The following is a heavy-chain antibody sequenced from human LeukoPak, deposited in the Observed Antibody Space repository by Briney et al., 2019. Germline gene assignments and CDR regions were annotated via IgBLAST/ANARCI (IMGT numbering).Heavy chain of an antibody. CDR2: IYYSGST. CDR1: GGSISSGDYY. V-gene: IGHV4-61*08. CDR3: AREGTAGTAFDI. Sequence: SETLSLTCTVSGGSISSGDYYWSWIRQPPGKGLEWIGYIYYSGSTNYNPSLKSRVTISVDTSENQFSLKLSSVTAADTAVYYCAREGTAGTAFDIWGQGTMVTVSS. J-gene: IGHJ3*02. D-gene: IGHD6-13*01.